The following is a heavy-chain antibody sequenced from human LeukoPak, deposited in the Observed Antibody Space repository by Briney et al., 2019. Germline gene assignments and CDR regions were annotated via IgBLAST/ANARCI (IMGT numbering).Heavy chain of an antibody. CDR1: GFTFNTYW. J-gene: IGHJ4*02. D-gene: IGHD2-21*01. Sequence: PGGSLRLSCAASGFTFNTYWMTWVRQAPGKGLEWVANIKQDGSEKYYVDSVKGRFTISRDNAKNSLYLQMDSLRAEDTAVYYCAREPTTQTKASCGGGNCLGYFDYCGQGTLVTVSS. CDR2: IKQDGSEK. CDR3: AREPTTQTKASCGGGNCLGYFDY. V-gene: IGHV3-7*01.